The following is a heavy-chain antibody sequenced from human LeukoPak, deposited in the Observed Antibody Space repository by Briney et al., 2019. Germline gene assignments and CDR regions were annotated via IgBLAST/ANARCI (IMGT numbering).Heavy chain of an antibody. CDR3: ARGDYDSSGYYGY. J-gene: IGHJ4*02. D-gene: IGHD3-22*01. CDR1: GGSISSGDYY. Sequence: SETLSLTCTVSGGSISSGDYYWSWIRQPPGKGLEWIGYIYYSGSTYYNPSLKSRVTISVDTSKNQFSLKLSSVTAADTAVYYCARGDYDSSGYYGYWGQGTLVTVSS. CDR2: IYYSGST. V-gene: IGHV4-30-4*02.